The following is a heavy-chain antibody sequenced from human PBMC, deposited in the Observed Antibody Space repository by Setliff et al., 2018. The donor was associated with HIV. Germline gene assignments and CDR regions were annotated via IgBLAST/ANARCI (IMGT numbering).Heavy chain of an antibody. CDR2: IYYSGST. J-gene: IGHJ4*02. CDR1: GGSISSSSYY. D-gene: IGHD2-15*01. V-gene: IGHV4-39*01. CDR3: ARSVPRYCSGGSCYPPLFDY. Sequence: SETLSLTCTVSGGSISSSSYYWGWIRQPPGKGLEWIGSIYYSGSTYYNPSLKSRVTISVDTSKNQFSLKLSSVTAADTAVYYCARSVPRYCSGGSCYPPLFDYWGQGMLVTVSS.